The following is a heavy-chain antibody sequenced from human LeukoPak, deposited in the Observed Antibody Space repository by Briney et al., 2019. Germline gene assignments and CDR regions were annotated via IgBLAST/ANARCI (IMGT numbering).Heavy chain of an antibody. CDR1: GFTFSSYS. D-gene: IGHD3-22*01. V-gene: IGHV3-21*01. CDR2: ISSSSSYI. CDR3: ARAMIVVVTPDAFDI. Sequence: GGSLRLSCAASGFTFSSYSMNWVRQAPGKGLEWVSSISSSSSYIYYADSVKGRFTISRDNAKNSLYLQMNSLRAEDTAVYYCARAMIVVVTPDAFDIWGQGTRVTVSS. J-gene: IGHJ3*02.